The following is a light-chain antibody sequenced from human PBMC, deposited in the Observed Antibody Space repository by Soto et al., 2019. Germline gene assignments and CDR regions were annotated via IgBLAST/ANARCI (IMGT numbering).Light chain of an antibody. CDR2: RAS. J-gene: IGKJ1*01. CDR3: QQYHIYAT. V-gene: IGKV1-5*03. CDR1: QTINNW. Sequence: DIQMTQSPSTLSASVGDRVTITCRASQTINNWLAWYQQKPGEAPKLLMYRASNLADGVPSRFSGSGSGTEYTLTVSSLQPDDFASYDFQQYHIYATFGQGTRVEVK.